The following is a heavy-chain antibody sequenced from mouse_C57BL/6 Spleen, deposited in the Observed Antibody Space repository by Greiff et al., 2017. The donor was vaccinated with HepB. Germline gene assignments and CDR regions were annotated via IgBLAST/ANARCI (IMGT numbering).Heavy chain of an antibody. CDR3: TRDLYGNPYWYFDV. Sequence: VESVEGLVKPGGSLKLSCAASGFTFSSYAMSWVRQTPEKRLEWVAYISSGGDYIYYADTVKGRFTISRDNARNTLYLQMSSLKSEDTAMYYCTRDLYGNPYWYFDVWGTGTTVTVSS. J-gene: IGHJ1*03. CDR1: GFTFSSYA. CDR2: ISSGGDYI. V-gene: IGHV5-9-1*02. D-gene: IGHD2-1*01.